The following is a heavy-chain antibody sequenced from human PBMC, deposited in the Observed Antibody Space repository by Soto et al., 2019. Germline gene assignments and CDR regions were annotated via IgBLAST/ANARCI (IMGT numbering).Heavy chain of an antibody. Sequence: SVKVSCKASVGTFSSYAISWVRQAPGQGLEWMGGIIPIFGTANYAQKFQGRVTITADESTSTAYMELSSLRSEDTAVYYCARDDAYYDSSGYYVPLLDYWGQGTLVTVSS. D-gene: IGHD3-22*01. J-gene: IGHJ4*02. CDR1: VGTFSSYA. V-gene: IGHV1-69*13. CDR3: ARDDAYYDSSGYYVPLLDY. CDR2: IIPIFGTA.